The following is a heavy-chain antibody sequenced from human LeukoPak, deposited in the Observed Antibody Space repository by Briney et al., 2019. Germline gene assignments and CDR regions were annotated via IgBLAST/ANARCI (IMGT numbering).Heavy chain of an antibody. CDR2: IYSGGST. CDR1: GFTVGSNY. J-gene: IGHJ4*02. Sequence: GGSLRLSCAASGFTVGSNYMSWVRQAPGKGLEWVSVIYSGGSTYYADSVKGRFTISRDISKNTLYLQMNSLRAEDTAVYYCARESAAAGTDYWGQGTLVTVPS. D-gene: IGHD6-13*01. CDR3: ARESAAAGTDY. V-gene: IGHV3-53*01.